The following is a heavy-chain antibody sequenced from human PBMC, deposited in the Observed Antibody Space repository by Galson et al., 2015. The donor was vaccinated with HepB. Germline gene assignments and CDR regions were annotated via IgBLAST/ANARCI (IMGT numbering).Heavy chain of an antibody. CDR2: IWYDGSNK. D-gene: IGHD3-16*01. Sequence: SLRLSCAASGFTFSSYGMHWVRQAPGKGLEWVAVIWYDGSNKYYADSVKGRFTISRDNSKNTLYLQMNSLRAEDTAVYYCARGPIFTFGGVYRWGQGTLVTVSS. CDR3: ARGPIFTFGGVYR. J-gene: IGHJ4*02. V-gene: IGHV3-33*01. CDR1: GFTFSSYG.